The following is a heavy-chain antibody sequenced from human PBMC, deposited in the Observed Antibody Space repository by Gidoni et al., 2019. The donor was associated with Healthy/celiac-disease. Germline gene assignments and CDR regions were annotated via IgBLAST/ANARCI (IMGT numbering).Heavy chain of an antibody. Sequence: EVQLVESGGGLVQPGGSLRLSCAASGFTFSSYWMSWVRQAPGKGLDWVANISKDGSEEYYVDSVKGRFTISRDNAKNSLYLQMNSLRAEDTAVYYCARPNMVRGATNWFDPWGQGTLVTVSS. V-gene: IGHV3-7*01. D-gene: IGHD3-10*01. CDR1: GFTFSSYW. J-gene: IGHJ5*02. CDR3: ARPNMVRGATNWFDP. CDR2: ISKDGSEE.